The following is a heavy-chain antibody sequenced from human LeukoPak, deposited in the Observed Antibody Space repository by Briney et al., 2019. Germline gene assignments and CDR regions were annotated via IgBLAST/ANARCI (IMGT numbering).Heavy chain of an antibody. CDR2: ISSSGSTI. D-gene: IGHD6-19*01. CDR1: GFTFSSYE. V-gene: IGHV3-48*03. J-gene: IGHJ4*02. Sequence: PGGSLRLSCAASGFTFSSYEMNWVRQAPGKGLEWVSYISSSGSTIYYADSVKARFTISRDNGKYSLYLQMNSLRAEDTAVYYCASFPSSGWYVSGNDFWGQGTLVTVSS. CDR3: ASFPSSGWYVSGNDF.